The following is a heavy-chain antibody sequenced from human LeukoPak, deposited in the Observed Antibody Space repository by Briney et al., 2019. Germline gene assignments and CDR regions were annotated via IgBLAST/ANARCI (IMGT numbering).Heavy chain of an antibody. CDR3: AKKGAGPVRPNWFDP. D-gene: IGHD6-6*01. CDR2: ASGSGGTT. Sequence: GGSLRLSCAASGFTFSSYAMNWVRQAPGKGLEWVSAASGSGGTTYYADSVKGRFTISRDNSKNTLYLQMNSLRVEDTAVYYRAKKGAGPVRPNWFDPWGQGTLVTVSS. CDR1: GFTFSSYA. V-gene: IGHV3-23*01. J-gene: IGHJ5*02.